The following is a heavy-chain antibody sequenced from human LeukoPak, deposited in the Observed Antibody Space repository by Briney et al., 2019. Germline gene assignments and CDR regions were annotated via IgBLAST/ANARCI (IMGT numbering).Heavy chain of an antibody. D-gene: IGHD6-19*01. CDR1: GYTFTCYY. J-gene: IGHJ4*02. Sequence: ASVKVSCKASGYTFTCYYMHWVRQAPGQGLEWMGWINPNSGGTNYAQKFQGWVTMTRDTSISTAYMELSRLRSDDTAVYYCAMTRTPHQWLARGYYFDYWGQGTLVTVSS. V-gene: IGHV1-2*04. CDR3: AMTRTPHQWLARGYYFDY. CDR2: INPNSGGT.